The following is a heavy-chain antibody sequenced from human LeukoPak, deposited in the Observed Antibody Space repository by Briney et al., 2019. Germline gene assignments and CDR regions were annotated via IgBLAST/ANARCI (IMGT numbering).Heavy chain of an antibody. CDR3: SRRRRDYGLDY. D-gene: IGHD4/OR15-4a*01. Sequence: GGSLRLSCAASGFSFSDYPMHWVRQAPGKGLESVSAISSNGGSTYYATSVKGRFTISRDNSNNTLYLQMGILRHHDMAVYYCSRRRRDYGLDYWGQGTLVTVSS. V-gene: IGHV3-64*01. J-gene: IGHJ4*02. CDR2: ISSNGGST. CDR1: GFSFSDYP.